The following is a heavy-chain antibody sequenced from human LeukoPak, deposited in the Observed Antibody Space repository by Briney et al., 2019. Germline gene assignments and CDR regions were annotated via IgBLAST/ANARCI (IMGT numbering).Heavy chain of an antibody. CDR3: ARVMLSVGYDY. Sequence: ASVKVSCKASGYTFTSYDINWVRQATGQGLEWMGWMNPNSGNTGYAQKFQARVTITRNTSISTAYMELSSLRSEDTAVYHCARVMLSVGYDYWGQGTLVTVSS. D-gene: IGHD3-16*01. CDR1: GYTFTSYD. CDR2: MNPNSGNT. J-gene: IGHJ4*02. V-gene: IGHV1-8*03.